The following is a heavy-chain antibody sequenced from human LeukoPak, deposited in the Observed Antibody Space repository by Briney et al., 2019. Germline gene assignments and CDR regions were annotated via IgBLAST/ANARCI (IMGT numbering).Heavy chain of an antibody. J-gene: IGHJ4*02. D-gene: IGHD2-15*01. V-gene: IGHV3-23*01. Sequence: GGSLRLSCAASGFTFSSYAMSWVRPAPGKGLGWVSAITGGGGSTYHADSVKGRFTISRDNSQNTLFLQMSSLRAEDSAIFYCAKGSASARPYYVDSWGQGILVTVSS. CDR3: AKGSASARPYYVDS. CDR2: ITGGGGST. CDR1: GFTFSSYA.